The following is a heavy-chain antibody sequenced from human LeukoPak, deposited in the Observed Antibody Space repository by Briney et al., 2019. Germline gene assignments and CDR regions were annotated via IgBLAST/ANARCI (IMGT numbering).Heavy chain of an antibody. CDR2: INHSGST. CDR3: ARGSRTPDY. V-gene: IGHV4-34*01. J-gene: IGHJ4*02. CDR1: GGSFSGYY. Sequence: SETLSLTCAVYGGSFSGYYWIWIRQPPGKGLGWIGEINHSGSTIYNPSLQSRDTISVDTSKIQFSLKLSSMSAADTAVYYCARGSRTPDYWGQGTLVTVSS.